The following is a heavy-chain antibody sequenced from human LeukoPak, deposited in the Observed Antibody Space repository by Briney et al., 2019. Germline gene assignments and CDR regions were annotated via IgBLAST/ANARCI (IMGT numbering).Heavy chain of an antibody. Sequence: SETLSLTCTVSGGSISSFHWSWIRQPPGKGLEHIGNIYDSGSTYYNPSLKSRVTISVDTSKNQFFLKLSSVTAADTAVYYCARTYSGRSYYFDCWGQGTLVTVSS. D-gene: IGHD1-26*01. V-gene: IGHV4-59*01. CDR3: ARTYSGRSYYFDC. CDR2: IYDSGST. J-gene: IGHJ4*02. CDR1: GGSISSFH.